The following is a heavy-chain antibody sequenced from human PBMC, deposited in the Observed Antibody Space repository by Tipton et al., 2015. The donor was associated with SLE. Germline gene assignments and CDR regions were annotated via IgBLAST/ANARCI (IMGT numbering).Heavy chain of an antibody. J-gene: IGHJ3*02. CDR2: IYHSGST. CDR1: GFSISSGYY. V-gene: IGHV4-38-2*02. CDR3: ARRPITGTMFGAFDI. Sequence: TLSLTCTVSGFSISSGYYWGWIRQPLGKGLEWIGVIYHSGSTFYNPSLKSRVTMSVDTSKTQFSLRLSSVTAADTAVYYCARRPITGTMFGAFDIWGQGTTVTVSS. D-gene: IGHD1-7*01.